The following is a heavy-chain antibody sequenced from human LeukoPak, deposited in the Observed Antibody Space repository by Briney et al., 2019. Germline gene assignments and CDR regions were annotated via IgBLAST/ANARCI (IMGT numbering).Heavy chain of an antibody. CDR2: IYPGDSDT. J-gene: IGHJ3*02. CDR1: GSSFTSYW. Sequence: GESLQISCQGSGSSFTSYWIGWVRQLPGKGLEWMGIIYPGDSDTRYSPSFQGQVTISADKSISTAYLEWSSLKASDTAMDYCARQTGDAFDIWGQGTMVTVSS. V-gene: IGHV5-51*01. CDR3: ARQTGDAFDI.